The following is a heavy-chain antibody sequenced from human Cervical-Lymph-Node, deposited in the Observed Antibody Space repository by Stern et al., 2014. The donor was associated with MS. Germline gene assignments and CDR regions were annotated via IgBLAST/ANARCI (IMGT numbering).Heavy chain of an antibody. V-gene: IGHV1-3*01. Sequence: VQLVQSGAEVKKPGASVKVSCKASGYTFSRNVIHWVRQAPGQRLEWMGWIEAGNGNTRYSQKFQGRVTFSRDTSASTAYMELSSLRSEDTVVYYCAREGDSAGLDLDYWGQGTLATVSS. CDR3: AREGDSAGLDLDY. CDR2: IEAGNGNT. J-gene: IGHJ4*02. D-gene: IGHD3-16*01. CDR1: GYTFSRNV.